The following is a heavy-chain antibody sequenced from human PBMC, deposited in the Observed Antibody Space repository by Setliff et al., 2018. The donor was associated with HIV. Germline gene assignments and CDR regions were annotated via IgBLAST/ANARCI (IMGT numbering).Heavy chain of an antibody. CDR1: GGSVSSGPYY. V-gene: IGHV4-39*07. D-gene: IGHD2-21*01. Sequence: PSETLSLTCTVSGGSVSSGPYYWGWVRLSPGKGLEWIGSVFHSGSTVYNPSLKSRVTMSVDASKNLVSLNLNSVTAADTAIYYCARGVARQVVIDRWFDHWGQGTPVTVSS. J-gene: IGHJ5*02. CDR3: ARGVARQVVIDRWFDH. CDR2: VFHSGST.